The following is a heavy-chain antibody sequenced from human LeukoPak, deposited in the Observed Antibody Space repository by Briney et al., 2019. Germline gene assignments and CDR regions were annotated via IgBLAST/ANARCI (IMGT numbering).Heavy chain of an antibody. CDR2: IYPGDSDT. V-gene: IGHV5-51*01. CDR3: ARGLALGHYYQFLDV. CDR1: GYSFTSYW. J-gene: IGHJ6*03. Sequence: GESLKISCKGSGYSFTSYWIGWVRQMPGKGLDWMGIIYPGDSDTRYSPSFQGQVTISADKSISTAYLQWSSLKASDTAMYYCARGLALGHYYQFLDVWGEGTTVTISS. D-gene: IGHD1-26*01.